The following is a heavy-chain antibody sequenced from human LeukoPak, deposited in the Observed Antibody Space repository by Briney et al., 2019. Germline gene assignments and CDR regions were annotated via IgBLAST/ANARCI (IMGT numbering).Heavy chain of an antibody. Sequence: PGGSLRLSCAASGFTSSSYGMHWVRQAPGKGLEWVAFIRYDGSNKYYADSVKGRFTISRDNSKNTLYLQMNSLRAEDTAVYYCAKDLGAYYYGSGEFDYWGQGTLVTVSS. V-gene: IGHV3-30*02. CDR2: IRYDGSNK. J-gene: IGHJ4*02. D-gene: IGHD3-10*01. CDR1: GFTSSSYG. CDR3: AKDLGAYYYGSGEFDY.